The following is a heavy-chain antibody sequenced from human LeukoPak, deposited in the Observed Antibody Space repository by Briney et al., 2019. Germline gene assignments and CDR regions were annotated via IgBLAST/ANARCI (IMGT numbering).Heavy chain of an antibody. V-gene: IGHV4-39*01. D-gene: IGHD6-13*01. CDR1: GGSISSSSYY. CDR2: MYYSGST. Sequence: PSETLSLTCTVSGGSISSSSYYWGWIRQPPGKGLEWIGSMYYSGSTYYNPSLKSRVTISVDTSKNQFSLKLSSVTAADTAVYYCARHIYLGWQQLAPDTNWFDPWGQGTLVTVSS. J-gene: IGHJ5*02. CDR3: ARHIYLGWQQLAPDTNWFDP.